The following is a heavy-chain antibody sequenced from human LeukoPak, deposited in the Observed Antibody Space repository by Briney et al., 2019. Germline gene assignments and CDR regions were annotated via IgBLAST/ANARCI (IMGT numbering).Heavy chain of an antibody. D-gene: IGHD6-19*01. CDR1: GFTLSSYT. CDR3: ARTYSSGWYYFDY. Sequence: GGSLRLSCAVSGFTLSSYTMHWVRQAPGKGLEWVAVISYDGSKIYYADSVKGRFTISRDNSKNTVYLQMNSLRAEDTALYYCARTYSSGWYYFDYWGQGTLVTVSS. V-gene: IGHV3-30-3*01. CDR2: ISYDGSKI. J-gene: IGHJ4*02.